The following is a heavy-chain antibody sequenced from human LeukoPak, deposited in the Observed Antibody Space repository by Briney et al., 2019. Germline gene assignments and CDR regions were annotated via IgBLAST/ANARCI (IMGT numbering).Heavy chain of an antibody. CDR1: GYTFTGYY. Sequence: ASLKLSCTASGYTFTGYYMHWARQAPGQGLEWMGWINPNSGGTNYAQKFQGRVTMTRDTSISTAYMELSRLRSDDTAVYYCARVGALLWFGESLSDAFDIWGQGTMVTVSS. V-gene: IGHV1-2*02. CDR2: INPNSGGT. J-gene: IGHJ3*02. CDR3: ARVGALLWFGESLSDAFDI. D-gene: IGHD3-10*01.